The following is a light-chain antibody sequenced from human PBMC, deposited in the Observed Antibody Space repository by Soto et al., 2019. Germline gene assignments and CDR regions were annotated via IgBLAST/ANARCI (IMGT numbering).Light chain of an antibody. J-gene: IGKJ1*01. CDR1: QSVSSSY. CDR3: QQYGSSPWT. V-gene: IGKV3-20*01. Sequence: EIVLTQSPGTLSLSPGERATLSCRASQSVSSSYLAWYQQKPGQATRLLIYGASSRATGIPDRFSGSGSGTDVTLTISRLGPEDFAVYYCQQYGSSPWTFGQGTKVEIK. CDR2: GAS.